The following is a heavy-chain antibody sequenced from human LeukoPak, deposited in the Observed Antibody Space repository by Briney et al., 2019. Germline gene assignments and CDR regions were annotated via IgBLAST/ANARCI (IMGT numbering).Heavy chain of an antibody. CDR1: GFTFSSYS. J-gene: IGHJ5*02. V-gene: IGHV3-21*01. D-gene: IGHD6-19*01. CDR2: ISSSSSYI. Sequence: GGSLRLSCAASGFTFSSYSMNWVRQAPGKGLEWVSSISSSSSYIYYADSVKGRFTISRDNAKNSLYLQMNSLRAEDTAVYYCARDEEWLVQGDWFDPWGQGTLVTVSS. CDR3: ARDEEWLVQGDWFDP.